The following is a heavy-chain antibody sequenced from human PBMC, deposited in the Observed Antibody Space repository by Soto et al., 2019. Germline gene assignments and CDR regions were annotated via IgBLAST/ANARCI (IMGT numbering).Heavy chain of an antibody. V-gene: IGHV2-5*02. Sequence: QITLNESGPTQVKPRQTLTLTCTFSGFSLTTSGVGVGWIRQSPGKAPEWLALIYWDDDKRYSPSLKSRLTITKDTSKNQVVLTMADVGPADTATYYCAHRVLRTVFGLVTTTAIYFDFWGQGTPVAVSS. CDR3: AHRVLRTVFGLVTTTAIYFDF. CDR1: GFSLTTSGVG. J-gene: IGHJ4*02. D-gene: IGHD3-3*01. CDR2: IYWDDDK.